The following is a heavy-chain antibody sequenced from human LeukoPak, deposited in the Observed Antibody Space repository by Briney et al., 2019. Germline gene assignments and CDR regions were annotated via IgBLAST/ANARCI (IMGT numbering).Heavy chain of an antibody. J-gene: IGHJ4*02. V-gene: IGHV3-30*02. D-gene: IGHD5-12*01. CDR1: GFTFSSYG. CDR2: IRYDGSNK. Sequence: GGSLRLSCAASGFTFSSYGMHWVRQAPGKGLGWVAFIRYDGSNKYYADSVKGRFTISRDNSKNTLYLQMNSLRAEDTAVYYCAKDRPGYSGYDGALGYWGQGTLVTVSS. CDR3: AKDRPGYSGYDGALGY.